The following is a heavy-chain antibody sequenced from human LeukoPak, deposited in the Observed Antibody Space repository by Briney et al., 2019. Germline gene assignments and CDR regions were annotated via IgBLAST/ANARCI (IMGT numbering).Heavy chain of an antibody. CDR3: ARGLHDRSWYGAH. CDR1: GFTFSDYS. Sequence: GRSLRLSCAASGFTFSDYSMQWVRQAPGKGLEWVALLPPDGSYQYYADSLKGRFTISRDNFKNALYLQMNSLRLEDTAVYYCARGLHDRSWYGAHWGQGTLLSVSS. D-gene: IGHD6-13*01. CDR2: LPPDGSYQ. J-gene: IGHJ4*02. V-gene: IGHV3-30*04.